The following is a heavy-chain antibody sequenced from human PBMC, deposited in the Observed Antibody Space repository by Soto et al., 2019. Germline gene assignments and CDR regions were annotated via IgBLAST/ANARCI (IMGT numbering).Heavy chain of an antibody. CDR1: GFTFSSYG. CDR2: IWYDGSNK. V-gene: IGHV3-33*01. CDR3: ARDLEVQVWSADYYAMDV. Sequence: QVQLVESGGGVVQPGRSLRLSCAASGFTFSSYGMHWVRQAPGKGLEWVAVIWYDGSNKYYADSVKGRFTISRDNFNNALYVQMNCLRAEDTAVYYCARDLEVQVWSADYYAMDVWGQGTTVTVSS. D-gene: IGHD5-18*01. J-gene: IGHJ6*02.